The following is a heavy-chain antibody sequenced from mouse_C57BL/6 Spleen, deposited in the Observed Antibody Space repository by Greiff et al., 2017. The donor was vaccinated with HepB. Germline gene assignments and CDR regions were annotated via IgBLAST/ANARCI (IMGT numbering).Heavy chain of an antibody. Sequence: EVKLMESGEGLVKPGGSLKLSCAASGFTFSSYAMSWVRQTPEKRLEWVAYISSGGDYIYYADTVKGRFTISRDNARNTLYLQMSSLKSEDTAMYYCTRERYGSSYEFAYWGQWTLVTVSA. J-gene: IGHJ3*01. CDR3: TRERYGSSYEFAY. CDR2: ISSGGDYI. D-gene: IGHD1-1*01. CDR1: GFTFSSYA. V-gene: IGHV5-9-1*02.